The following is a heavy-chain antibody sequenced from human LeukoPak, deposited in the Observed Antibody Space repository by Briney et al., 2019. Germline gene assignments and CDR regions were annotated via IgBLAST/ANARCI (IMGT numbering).Heavy chain of an antibody. CDR3: ARGPLGDPAHFDY. CDR2: IIPIFGTA. Sequence: ASVKVSCKASGGTFSSYAISWVRQAPRQGLEWMGGIIPIFGTANYAQKFQGRVTVTADESTSTAYMELSSLRSEDTAVYYCARGPLGDPAHFDYWGQGTLVTVSS. V-gene: IGHV1-69*13. J-gene: IGHJ4*02. CDR1: GGTFSSYA. D-gene: IGHD2-21*01.